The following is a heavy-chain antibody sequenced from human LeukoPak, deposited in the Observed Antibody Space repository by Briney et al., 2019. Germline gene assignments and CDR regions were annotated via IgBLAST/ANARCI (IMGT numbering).Heavy chain of an antibody. CDR2: IWYDGSNK. D-gene: IGHD3-10*01. J-gene: IGHJ3*02. Sequence: GTSLRLSCAASGFSFSNYGIHWVRQAPGKGLESVAIIWYDGSNKYYGDSVKGRFTISRDNSKNTAYLKMNSLRGEDTALYYCAREGSSTIYFGSGTHSGGAFDIWGQGTMVTVSS. CDR3: AREGSSTIYFGSGTHSGGAFDI. CDR1: GFSFSNYG. V-gene: IGHV3-33*01.